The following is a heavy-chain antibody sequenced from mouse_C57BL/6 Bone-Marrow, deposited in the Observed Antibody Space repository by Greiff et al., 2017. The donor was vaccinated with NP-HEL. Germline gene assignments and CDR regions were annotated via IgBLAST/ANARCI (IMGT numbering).Heavy chain of an antibody. CDR1: GYTFTSYW. D-gene: IGHD2-4*01. Sequence: VQLQQPGAELVKPGASVKMSCKASGYTFTSYWITWVKQRPGQGLEWIGDIYPGSGSTNYNEKFKSKATLTVDTSSSTAYMQLSSLTSEDSAVYYCAREGYYDYSWFAYWGQGTLVTVCA. V-gene: IGHV1-55*01. CDR3: AREGYYDYSWFAY. J-gene: IGHJ3*01. CDR2: IYPGSGST.